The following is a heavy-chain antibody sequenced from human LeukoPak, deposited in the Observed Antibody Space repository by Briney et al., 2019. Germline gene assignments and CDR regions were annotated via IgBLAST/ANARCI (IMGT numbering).Heavy chain of an antibody. V-gene: IGHV3-74*01. Sequence: GESLRLSCAASGFTFSRYWIHWVRQAPGKGLEWVSRINPDGSTTTYADSVKGRFTISRDNAKNTVYLQMNSLRAEDTAVYYCARVLSGSWDWFDPWGQGTLVTVPS. CDR1: GFTFSRYW. CDR3: ARVLSGSWDWFDP. J-gene: IGHJ5*02. D-gene: IGHD3-22*01. CDR2: INPDGSTT.